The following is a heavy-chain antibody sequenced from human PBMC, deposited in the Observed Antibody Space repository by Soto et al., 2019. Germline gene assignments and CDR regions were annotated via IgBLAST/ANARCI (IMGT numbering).Heavy chain of an antibody. CDR1: GGSISSYY. Sequence: QVQLQESGPGLVKPSETLSLTCTVSGGSISSYYWSWIRQPPGKGLEWIGYIYYSGSTYYNPSLKSRVTISVDTSKNQFSLKLSSVTAADTAVYYCARDTTRSYMDVWGKGTTVTVSS. J-gene: IGHJ6*03. CDR3: ARDTTRSYMDV. CDR2: IYYSGST. V-gene: IGHV4-59*01. D-gene: IGHD1-1*01.